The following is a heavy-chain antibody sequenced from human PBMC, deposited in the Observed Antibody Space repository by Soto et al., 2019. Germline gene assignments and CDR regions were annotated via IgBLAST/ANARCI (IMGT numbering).Heavy chain of an antibody. CDR1: GYTFTSYA. CDR3: ARKVVADPYYYYGMDV. CDR2: INAGNGNT. J-gene: IGHJ6*02. D-gene: IGHD2-15*01. V-gene: IGHV1-3*01. Sequence: GASVKVSCKASGYTFTSYAMQWVRQAPGQRLEWMGWINAGNGNTKYAQKFQGRATITRNTSASTAYMELSSLRSEDTAVYYCARKVVADPYYYYGMDVWGQGTTVTVSS.